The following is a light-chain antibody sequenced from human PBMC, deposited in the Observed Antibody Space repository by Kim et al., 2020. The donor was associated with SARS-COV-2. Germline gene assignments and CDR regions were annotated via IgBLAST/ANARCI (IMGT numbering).Light chain of an antibody. CDR1: QRISSY. CDR3: QQSCTTPLLT. CDR2: AAS. V-gene: IGKV1-39*01. Sequence: DIQMTQSPSSLSASVGDRVTITCRASQRISSYLKWYQQQPGKAPKLLIYAASSLQSGVPSRFSGSGSGTDFTLTISSLQPEEFATYYCQQSCTTPLLTFGGGTKVDIK. J-gene: IGKJ4*01.